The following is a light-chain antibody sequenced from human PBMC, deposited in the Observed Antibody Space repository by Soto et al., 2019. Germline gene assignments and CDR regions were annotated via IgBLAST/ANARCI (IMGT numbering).Light chain of an antibody. J-gene: IGLJ2*01. CDR3: AAWDVSLVV. CDR1: GSNIGTNT. Sequence: QSVLTQPPSASGTPGQRGTLSCSGSGSNIGTNTVIWYQQLPGAAPKLLIYSDNQRPSGVPARFAGSKSGTSASLAISGLQSADEADYYCAAWDVSLVVFGGGTKLTVL. V-gene: IGLV1-44*01. CDR2: SDN.